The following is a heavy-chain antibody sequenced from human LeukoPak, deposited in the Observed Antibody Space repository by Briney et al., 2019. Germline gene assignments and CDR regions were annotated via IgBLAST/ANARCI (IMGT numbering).Heavy chain of an antibody. CDR1: GGSFSGYY. D-gene: IGHD3-10*01. CDR2: INHSGST. J-gene: IGHJ4*02. CDR3: ARVGHRADY. V-gene: IGHV4-34*01. Sequence: KTSETLSLTCAVYGGSFSGYYWSWIRQPPGKGLEWIGEINHSGSTNYNPSLKSRVTISVDTSKNQFSLKLSSVTAADTAVYYCARVGHRADYWGQGTLVTVSS.